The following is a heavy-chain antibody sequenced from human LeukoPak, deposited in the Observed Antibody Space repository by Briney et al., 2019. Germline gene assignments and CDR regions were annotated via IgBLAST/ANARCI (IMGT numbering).Heavy chain of an antibody. D-gene: IGHD5-12*01. Sequence: PSETLSLTCTVSGGSIRSYYWSWIRQPPGEGLEWIGYIYYSGSTNYNPSLKSRVTISVDTSKNQFSLKLSSVTAADTAVYYCARAYSGYGQIGYWGQGTLVTVSS. CDR1: GGSIRSYY. CDR2: IYYSGST. V-gene: IGHV4-59*01. J-gene: IGHJ4*02. CDR3: ARAYSGYGQIGY.